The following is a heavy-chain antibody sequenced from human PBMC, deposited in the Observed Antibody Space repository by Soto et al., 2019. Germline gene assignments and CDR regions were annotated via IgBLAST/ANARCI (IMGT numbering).Heavy chain of an antibody. Sequence: EVQLVESGGGLVKPGGSLRLSCAASGFTFSSYSMNWVRQAPGKGLEWVSSISSSSSYIYYGDSVKGRFTISRDNAKNSLYLQMNSLRAEDTAVYYCVREGMDGSPFDYWGQGTLVTVSS. V-gene: IGHV3-21*01. CDR1: GFTFSSYS. J-gene: IGHJ4*02. CDR2: ISSSSSYI. CDR3: VREGMDGSPFDY. D-gene: IGHD2-15*01.